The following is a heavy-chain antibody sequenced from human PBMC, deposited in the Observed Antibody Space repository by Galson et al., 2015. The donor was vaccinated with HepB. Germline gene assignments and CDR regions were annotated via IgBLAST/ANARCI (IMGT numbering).Heavy chain of an antibody. D-gene: IGHD6-13*01. CDR2: ISYDGSNK. Sequence: SLRLSCAASGFTFSSYGMHWVRQAPGKGLEWVAVISYDGSNKYYADSVKGRFTISRDNSKNTLYLQMNSLRAEDTAVYYRAKARAPQQLVRYFDYWGQGTLVTVSS. J-gene: IGHJ4*02. CDR3: AKARAPQQLVRYFDY. V-gene: IGHV3-30*18. CDR1: GFTFSSYG.